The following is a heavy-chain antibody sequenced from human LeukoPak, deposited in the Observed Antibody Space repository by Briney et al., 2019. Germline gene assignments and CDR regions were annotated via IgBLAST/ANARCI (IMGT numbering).Heavy chain of an antibody. D-gene: IGHD3-10*01. CDR3: ARGDSEGSGSYNHYEGGYYYYYMDV. CDR1: GGSFSGYY. CDR2: INHRGST. V-gene: IGHV4-34*01. J-gene: IGHJ6*03. Sequence: SETLSLTCAVYGGSFSGYYWSWIRQPPGKGLEWIGEINHRGSTNYNPSLKSRVTISVDTSKNQFSLKLSSVTAADTAVYYCARGDSEGSGSYNHYEGGYYYYYMDVWGKGTTVTVSS.